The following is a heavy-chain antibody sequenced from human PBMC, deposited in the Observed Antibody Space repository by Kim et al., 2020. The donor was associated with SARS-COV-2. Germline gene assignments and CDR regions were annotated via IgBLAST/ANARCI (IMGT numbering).Heavy chain of an antibody. CDR3: ARPLSSSHYLEGYGMDV. V-gene: IGHV3-30*01. Sequence: VKGRFTIPRDNSKNTLYLQMNSLRAEDTAVYYCARPLSSSHYLEGYGMDVWGQGTTVTVSS. J-gene: IGHJ6*02. D-gene: IGHD3-3*01.